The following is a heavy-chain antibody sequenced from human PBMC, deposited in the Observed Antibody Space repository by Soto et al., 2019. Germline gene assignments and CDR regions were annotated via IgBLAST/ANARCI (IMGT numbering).Heavy chain of an antibody. Sequence: SETLSLTCPFSGGSISSGGYYWSWIRQHPGKGLEWIGYIYYSGSTYYNPSLKSRVTISVDTSKNQFSLKLSSVTAADTAVYYCARYSYGSEYYFDYWGQGTLVTVSS. CDR2: IYYSGST. J-gene: IGHJ4*02. CDR1: GGSISSGGYY. D-gene: IGHD5-18*01. CDR3: ARYSYGSEYYFDY. V-gene: IGHV4-31*03.